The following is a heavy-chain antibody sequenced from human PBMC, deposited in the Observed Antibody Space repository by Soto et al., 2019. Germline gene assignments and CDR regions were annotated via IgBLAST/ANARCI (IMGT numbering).Heavy chain of an antibody. CDR2: ISYDGSNK. J-gene: IGHJ4*02. V-gene: IGHV3-30*18. CDR1: GFTFSSYG. D-gene: IGHD6-13*01. Sequence: QVQLVESGGGVVQPGRSLRLSCAASGFTFSSYGMHWVRQAPGKGLEWVAVISYDGSNKYYADSVKGRFTISRDNSKNTLYLQMNSLRAEDTAVYYCAKDGGYSSSWYDYWGQGTLVTVSS. CDR3: AKDGGYSSSWYDY.